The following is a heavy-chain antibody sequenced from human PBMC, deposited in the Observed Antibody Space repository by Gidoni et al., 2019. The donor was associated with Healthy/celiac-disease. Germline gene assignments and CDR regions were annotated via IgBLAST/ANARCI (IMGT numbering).Heavy chain of an antibody. J-gene: IGHJ2*01. CDR1: GFTLDDSG. CDR2: INWNGGST. CDR3: ARERWGSQGWYFDL. V-gene: IGHV3-20*04. Sequence: EVQLVESGGGVVRPGGSLSLACAATGFTLDDSGLSWVRQGPGKGLEWVSGINWNGGSTGYADAVKGRFTISRDNAKNSLYLQMNSLRAEDTALYYCARERWGSQGWYFDLWGRGTLVTVSS. D-gene: IGHD2-15*01.